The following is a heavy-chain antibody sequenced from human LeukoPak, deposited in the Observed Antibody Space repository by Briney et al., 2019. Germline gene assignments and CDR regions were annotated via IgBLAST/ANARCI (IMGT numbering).Heavy chain of an antibody. J-gene: IGHJ4*02. Sequence: ASVKVSCKASGYTFTGYYMHWVRQAPGQGLERMGWINPNSGGTNYAQKFQGRVTMTGDTSISTAYMELSRLRSDDTAVYYCARDLEDTSGFRLGGYWGQGTLVTVSS. CDR1: GYTFTGYY. CDR2: INPNSGGT. D-gene: IGHD3-22*01. V-gene: IGHV1-2*02. CDR3: ARDLEDTSGFRLGGY.